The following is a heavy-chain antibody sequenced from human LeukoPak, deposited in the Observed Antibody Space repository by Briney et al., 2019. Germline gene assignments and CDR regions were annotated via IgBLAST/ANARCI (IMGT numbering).Heavy chain of an antibody. CDR2: VNPNSGGT. CDR1: GYTFTGYY. CDR3: ARLRDGYSDAFDI. J-gene: IGHJ3*02. V-gene: IGHV1-2*02. Sequence: ASVKVSCKASGYTFTGYYMHWVRQAPGQGLEWMGWVNPNSGGTSYAQKFQGRVTMTRDTSISTAYMELSRLRSDDTAVYYCARLRDGYSDAFDIWGQGTMVTVSS. D-gene: IGHD5-24*01.